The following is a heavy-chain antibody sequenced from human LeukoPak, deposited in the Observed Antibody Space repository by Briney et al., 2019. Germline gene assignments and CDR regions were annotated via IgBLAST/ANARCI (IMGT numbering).Heavy chain of an antibody. Sequence: PSQTLSLTCAASGGSISSGGYSWSWIRQPPGKGLEWIGYIYHSGSTYYNPSLKSRVTISVDRSKNQFSLKLSSVTAADTAVYYCARGERLRVFDYWGQGTLVTVSS. V-gene: IGHV4-30-2*01. CDR3: ARGERLRVFDY. CDR1: GGSISSGGYS. CDR2: IYHSGST. J-gene: IGHJ4*02. D-gene: IGHD1-26*01.